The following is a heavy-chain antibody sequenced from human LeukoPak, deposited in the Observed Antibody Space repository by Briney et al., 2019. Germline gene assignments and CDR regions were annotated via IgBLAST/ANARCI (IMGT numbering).Heavy chain of an antibody. CDR1: GFTFGDYA. J-gene: IGHJ4*02. CDR3: ARARYYYGSAEY. Sequence: GSLRLSCTASGFTFGDYAMSWIRQPPGKGLEWIGYIYYSGSTNYNPSLKSRVTISVDTSKNQFSLKLSSVTAADTAVYYCARARYYYGSAEYWGQGTLVTVSS. D-gene: IGHD3-10*01. CDR2: IYYSGST. V-gene: IGHV4-59*01.